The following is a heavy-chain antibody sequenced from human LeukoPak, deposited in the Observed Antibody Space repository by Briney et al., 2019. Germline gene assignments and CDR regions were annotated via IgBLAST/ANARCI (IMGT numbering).Heavy chain of an antibody. V-gene: IGHV4-31*03. Sequence: SETLSLTCTVSGGSISSNGYYWNWIRQDPGKGPEWIGYIHYSGRTNYNPSLKSRVIISLDTSKNQFSLKLSSVTAADTAVYYCARLGDTTCCRFDYWGQGTLVTVSS. J-gene: IGHJ4*02. CDR2: IHYSGRT. D-gene: IGHD2-2*01. CDR3: ARLGDTTCCRFDY. CDR1: GGSISSNGYY.